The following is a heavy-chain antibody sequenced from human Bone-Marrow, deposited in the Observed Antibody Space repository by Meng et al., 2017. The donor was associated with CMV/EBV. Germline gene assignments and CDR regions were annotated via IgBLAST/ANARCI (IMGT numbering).Heavy chain of an antibody. Sequence: GGSLRLSCAASGFTFSSYAMHWVRQAPGKGLEWVAVISYDGSNKYYADSVKGRFTISRDNSKNTLYLQMNSLRAEDTAVYYCARVVVVAATQGRTGWFDPWGQGTLVTVSS. D-gene: IGHD2-15*01. CDR3: ARVVVVAATQGRTGWFDP. CDR1: GFTFSSYA. J-gene: IGHJ5*02. CDR2: ISYDGSNK. V-gene: IGHV3-30-3*01.